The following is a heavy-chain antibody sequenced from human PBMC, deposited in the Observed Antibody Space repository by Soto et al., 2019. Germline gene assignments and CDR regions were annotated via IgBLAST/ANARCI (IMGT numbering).Heavy chain of an antibody. CDR1: GYTFTSYG. Sequence: ASAKVSCKASGYTFTSYGISWVRQAPGQGLEWMGWISAYNGNTNYAQKLQGRVTISVDTSKNQFSLKLSSVTAADTAVYYCARGDYEKDYYYMDVWGKGTTVTVSS. CDR2: ISAYNGNT. D-gene: IGHD3-16*01. V-gene: IGHV1-18*01. CDR3: ARGDYEKDYYYMDV. J-gene: IGHJ6*03.